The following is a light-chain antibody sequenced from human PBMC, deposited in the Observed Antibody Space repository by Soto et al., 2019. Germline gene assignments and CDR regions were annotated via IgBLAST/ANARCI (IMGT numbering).Light chain of an antibody. J-gene: IGKJ1*01. Sequence: EIVLTQSPGTLSLSPGERATLSCRASQSVSSSYFAWYQQKPGQAPRLLIYGASSRATGIPDRFSGSGSGTDFTITISRLEHEDFAVYYCQQYGSSPGWTFGQGTKVEIK. CDR2: GAS. CDR1: QSVSSSY. CDR3: QQYGSSPGWT. V-gene: IGKV3-20*01.